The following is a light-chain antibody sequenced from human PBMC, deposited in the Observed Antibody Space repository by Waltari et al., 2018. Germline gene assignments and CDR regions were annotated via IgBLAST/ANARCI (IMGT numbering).Light chain of an antibody. Sequence: QSVLTQPPSVSGAPGQRVTISCTGSSSNIGAGYDVHWYQQLPGTAPKLLIYGKRKRPSGVPDRFSGSKSGTSASLAITGLQAEDEADYYCQSYDSSLSGVVFGGGTKLTVL. V-gene: IGLV1-40*01. CDR1: SSNIGAGYD. CDR2: GKR. J-gene: IGLJ2*01. CDR3: QSYDSSLSGVV.